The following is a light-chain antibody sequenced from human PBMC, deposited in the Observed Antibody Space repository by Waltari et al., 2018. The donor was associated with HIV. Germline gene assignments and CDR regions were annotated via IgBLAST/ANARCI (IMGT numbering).Light chain of an antibody. J-gene: IGLJ2*01. V-gene: IGLV3-27*01. CDR1: ALPRKY. CDR3: YSAADNNRGI. Sequence: SHDFTQPSSLSVSAGQTARITCSGDALPRKYARWFQQKPGQAPVSVIFKDSERPSGVPERFSGSSSGTTVTLTISGAQIEDEADYYCYSAADNNRGIFGGGTRLTVL. CDR2: KDS.